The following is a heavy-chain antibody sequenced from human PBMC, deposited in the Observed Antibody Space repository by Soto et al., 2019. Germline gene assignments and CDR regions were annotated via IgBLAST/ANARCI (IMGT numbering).Heavy chain of an antibody. J-gene: IGHJ5*01. CDR1: GGSFSGHS. D-gene: IGHD3-22*01. CDR3: STRAYDTNGYYRFDP. Sequence: QVQLQQWGAGLLKPSETLSLTCAAYGGSFSGHSWTWIRQSPGKGLEWIGDINHSGRVNYSPSLKRRVTISLDTSKNQCSLTLSAVTAADTAMYYCSTRAYDTNGYYRFDPWGQGTLVTVSS. CDR2: INHSGRV. V-gene: IGHV4-34*01.